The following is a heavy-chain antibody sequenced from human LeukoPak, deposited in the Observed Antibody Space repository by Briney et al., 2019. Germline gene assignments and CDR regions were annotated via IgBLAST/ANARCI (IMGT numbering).Heavy chain of an antibody. J-gene: IGHJ3*02. CDR2: IYTSGST. CDR1: GGSISSYC. V-gene: IGHV4-4*07. CDR3: ARAARSVLRFLEWSDAFDI. Sequence: PSETLSLTCTVTGGSISSYCWSWIRQPAGKGLEWIGRIYTSGSTNYNPSLKSRVTISVDKSKNQFSLKLSSVTAADTAVYYCARAARSVLRFLEWSDAFDIWGQGTMVTVSS. D-gene: IGHD3-3*01.